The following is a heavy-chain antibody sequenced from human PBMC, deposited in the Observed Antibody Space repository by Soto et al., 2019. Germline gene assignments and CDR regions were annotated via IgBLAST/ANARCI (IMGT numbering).Heavy chain of an antibody. CDR1: GGSISSYY. Sequence: PSETLSLTCTVSGGSISSYYWSWVRQPPGKGLEWIGYIYYSGSTNYNPSLKSRVTISVDTSKNQFSLKLSSVTAADTAVYYRARDRNEDYYYYGMDVWGQGTTVTVSS. CDR3: ARDRNEDYYYYGMDV. CDR2: IYYSGST. J-gene: IGHJ6*02. V-gene: IGHV4-59*01.